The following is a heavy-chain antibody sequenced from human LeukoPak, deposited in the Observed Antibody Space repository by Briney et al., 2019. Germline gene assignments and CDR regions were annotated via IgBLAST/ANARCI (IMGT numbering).Heavy chain of an antibody. D-gene: IGHD6-13*01. J-gene: IGHJ4*02. Sequence: PSETLSLTCAVYGGSFSGYYWNWMRQPPGKGLEWIGEINHSGSTNCNPSLKSRVTISVDTSKNQFSLKLSSVTAADTAVYYCARFGVVASGTNYWGQGTLVTVSS. V-gene: IGHV4-34*01. CDR1: GGSFSGYY. CDR3: ARFGVVASGTNY. CDR2: INHSGST.